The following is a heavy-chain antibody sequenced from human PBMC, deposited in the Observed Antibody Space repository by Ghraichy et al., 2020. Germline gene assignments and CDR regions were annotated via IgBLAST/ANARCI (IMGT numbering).Heavy chain of an antibody. Sequence: GGSLRLSCAASGFTFSSYAMSWVRQAPGKGLEWVSAISGSGGSTYYADSVKGRFTISRDNSKNTLYLQMNSLRAEDTAVYYCAKEEDLPYYYDPYYFDYWGQGTLVTVSS. CDR2: ISGSGGST. V-gene: IGHV3-23*01. CDR3: AKEEDLPYYYDPYYFDY. J-gene: IGHJ4*02. D-gene: IGHD3-22*01. CDR1: GFTFSSYA.